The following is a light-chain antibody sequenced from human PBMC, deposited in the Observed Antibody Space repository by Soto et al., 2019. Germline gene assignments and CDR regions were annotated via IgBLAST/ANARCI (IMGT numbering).Light chain of an antibody. CDR3: QHYNNWPLT. V-gene: IGKV3-15*01. CDR2: GAS. Sequence: EIVMTQSPATLSVSPGERATLSCRASQSVSSNLAWYQQKPGQAPRLLIYGASIRATGFPARFSGSGSGTEFTLTISSLQSEDFSVYYCQHYNNWPLTFGGGTKVEIK. J-gene: IGKJ4*01. CDR1: QSVSSN.